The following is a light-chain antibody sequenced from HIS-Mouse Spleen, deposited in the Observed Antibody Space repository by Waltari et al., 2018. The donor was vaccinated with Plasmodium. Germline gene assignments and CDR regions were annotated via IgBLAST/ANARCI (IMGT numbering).Light chain of an antibody. Sequence: SYDLTQPPSVSGTPGKTARTTRSDDALPKQYPSGYHQTPGQAPVLVIYKASERPSGIPERFSGSSSGTTVTLTISGVQAEDEADYYCQSADSSGTYVVFGGGTKLTVL. J-gene: IGLJ2*01. CDR2: KAS. V-gene: IGLV3-25*03. CDR3: QSADSSGTYVV. CDR1: ALPKQY.